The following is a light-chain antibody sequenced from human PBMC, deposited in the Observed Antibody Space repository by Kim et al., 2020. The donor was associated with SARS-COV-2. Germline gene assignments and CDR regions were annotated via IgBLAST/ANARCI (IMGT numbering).Light chain of an antibody. CDR1: QDIANS. CDR2: GAS. J-gene: IGKJ1*01. V-gene: IGKV1-27*01. Sequence: ASVGDRVTITCRASQDIANSLAWYQQKPGTVPKVLIYGASTLQSGVPSRFSGSGSGTEFTLTIGSLQTEYVATYYCQKYNSAPWTFGPGTKVDIK. CDR3: QKYNSAPWT.